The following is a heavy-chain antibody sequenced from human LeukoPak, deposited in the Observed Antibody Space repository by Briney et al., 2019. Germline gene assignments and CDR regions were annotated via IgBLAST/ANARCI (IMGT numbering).Heavy chain of an antibody. J-gene: IGHJ4*02. CDR3: ATRPSGDYPYFDF. V-gene: IGHV3-21*04. Sequence: GGSLRLSCAASGFTFSSYSMNWVRQVPGKGLEWVSSISSSSSYIYYADSVKGRFTISRDNSKNTLYLQMSSLRAEDTAVYYCATRPSGDYPYFDFWGQGTLVTVSS. CDR1: GFTFSSYS. D-gene: IGHD4-17*01. CDR2: ISSSSSYI.